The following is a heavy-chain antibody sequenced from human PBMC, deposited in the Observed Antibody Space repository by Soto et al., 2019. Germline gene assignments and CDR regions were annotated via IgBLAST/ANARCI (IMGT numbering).Heavy chain of an antibody. D-gene: IGHD1-26*01. CDR3: ARDLRIVGANPYYYYGMDV. CDR2: ISYDGSNK. V-gene: IGHV3-30-3*01. CDR1: GFTFSSYA. J-gene: IGHJ6*02. Sequence: GGSLRLSCAASGFTFSSYAMHWVRQAPGKGLEWVAVISYDGSNKYYADSVKGRFTISRDNSKNTLYLQMNSLRAEDTAVYYCARDLRIVGANPYYYYGMDVWGQGTTVTVSS.